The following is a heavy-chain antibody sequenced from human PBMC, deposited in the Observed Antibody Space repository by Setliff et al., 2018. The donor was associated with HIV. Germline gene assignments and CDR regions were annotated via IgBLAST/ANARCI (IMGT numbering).Heavy chain of an antibody. V-gene: IGHV4-4*02. D-gene: IGHD3-10*01. Sequence: PSETLSLTCAVSGGSLSSDNWWTWVRQPPGKGLEWIGEITPTGDTNYIPSLKGRVAMSLDTSKNQFSLKLNSVTAADTAVYYCARRGTHGAFDIWGQGTMVTVSS. J-gene: IGHJ3*02. CDR2: ITPTGDT. CDR3: ARRGTHGAFDI. CDR1: GGSLSSDNW.